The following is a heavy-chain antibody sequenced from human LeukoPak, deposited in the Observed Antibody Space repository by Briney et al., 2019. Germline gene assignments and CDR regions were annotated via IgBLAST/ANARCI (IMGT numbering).Heavy chain of an antibody. D-gene: IGHD3-9*01. CDR2: ISWNSGGI. V-gene: IGHV3-9*01. Sequence: GGSLRLSCAASGFTFDDYAMHWVRQAPGKGLEWVSGISWNSGGIGYADSVKGRFTISRDNAKNSLYLQMNSLRSEDTALYYCAKGGDILTGYYADYWGQGTLVTVSS. CDR1: GFTFDDYA. CDR3: AKGGDILTGYYADY. J-gene: IGHJ4*02.